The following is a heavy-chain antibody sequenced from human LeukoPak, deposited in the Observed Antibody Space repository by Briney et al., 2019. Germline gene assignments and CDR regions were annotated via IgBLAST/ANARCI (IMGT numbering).Heavy chain of an antibody. J-gene: IGHJ4*02. V-gene: IGHV3-9*01. D-gene: IGHD3-22*01. CDR1: GFTLDDYA. CDR3: AKETPHYYDSSGYSLDY. CDR2: ISWNSGSI. Sequence: GGSLRLSCAASGFTLDDYAMHWVRQAPGKGLEWVSGISWNSGSIGYADSVKGRFTISRDNAKNSLYLQMYSLRAEDTALYYCAKETPHYYDSSGYSLDYWGQGTLDTVSS.